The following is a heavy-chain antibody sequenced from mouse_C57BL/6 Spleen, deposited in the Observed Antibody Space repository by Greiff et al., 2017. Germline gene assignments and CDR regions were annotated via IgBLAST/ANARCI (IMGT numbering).Heavy chain of an antibody. CDR2: IDPETGGT. CDR3: TRRYYGSSHYFDY. J-gene: IGHJ2*01. D-gene: IGHD1-1*01. V-gene: IGHV1-15*01. CDR1: GYTFTDYE. Sequence: QMQLKESGAELVRPGASVTLSCKASGYTFTDYEMHWVKQTPVHGLEWIGAIDPETGGTAYNQKFKGKAILTADKSSSTAYMELRSLTSEDSAVYYCTRRYYGSSHYFDYWGQVTTLTVSS.